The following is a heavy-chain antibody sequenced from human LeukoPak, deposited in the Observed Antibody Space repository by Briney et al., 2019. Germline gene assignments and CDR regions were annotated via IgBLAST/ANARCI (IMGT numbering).Heavy chain of an antibody. CDR1: GFTFGLYS. Sequence: GGSLRLSCAASGFTFGLYSMTWVRQAPGKGLEWVSLIDSNSNFMNYADSVKGRFTISRDNAKNSLYLQMNSLRDDDMALYYCARGNSGSYSQDWFDPWGQGTLVTVSS. CDR3: ARGNSGSYSQDWFDP. D-gene: IGHD1-26*01. V-gene: IGHV3-21*04. J-gene: IGHJ5*02. CDR2: IDSNSNFM.